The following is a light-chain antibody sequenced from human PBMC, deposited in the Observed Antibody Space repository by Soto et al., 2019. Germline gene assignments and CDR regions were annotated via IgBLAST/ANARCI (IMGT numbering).Light chain of an antibody. V-gene: IGKV3D-15*01. J-gene: IGKJ1*01. CDR3: QQCNNWPPWT. Sequence: EIMMTQSPDTLSVSPGERVTLSCRASQSVGSNLVWYQQKPGQGPRLLIYGASTRATGVPDRFSGSGSGTDFSLTISSLQSEDAAVYYCQQCNNWPPWTFGQGTKVEIK. CDR1: QSVGSN. CDR2: GAS.